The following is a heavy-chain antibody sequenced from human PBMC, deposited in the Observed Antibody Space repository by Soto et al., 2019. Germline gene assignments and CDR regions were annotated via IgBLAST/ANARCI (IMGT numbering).Heavy chain of an antibody. CDR1: GFTFSIFG. J-gene: IGHJ4*02. Sequence: QVQLLESGGGEVQPGASLRLSCAASGFTFSIFGMHWVRQAPGKGLEWVAVISKDGNNKYYADSVQGRFTFSRDNSKNTLYLQMNNLRADDTAIYYCAKQGAVSGDFDHWGQGALVTVSS. CDR3: AKQGAVSGDFDH. D-gene: IGHD6-19*01. V-gene: IGHV3-30*18. CDR2: ISKDGNNK.